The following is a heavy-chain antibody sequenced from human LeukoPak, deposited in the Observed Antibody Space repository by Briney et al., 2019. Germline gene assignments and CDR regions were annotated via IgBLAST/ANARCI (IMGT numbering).Heavy chain of an antibody. V-gene: IGHV3-23*01. Sequence: GGSLKLSCAASGFTFSTYAMSWVRQAPGKGLEWVSTISDSGANTYYADSVRGRFTISRDNSKNTLYLQKNSLRADDTAIYYCAKSMTLQWRGFFDLWGRGTHVTVSS. J-gene: IGHJ2*01. CDR1: GFTFSTYA. CDR3: AKSMTLQWRGFFDL. CDR2: ISDSGANT. D-gene: IGHD6-19*01.